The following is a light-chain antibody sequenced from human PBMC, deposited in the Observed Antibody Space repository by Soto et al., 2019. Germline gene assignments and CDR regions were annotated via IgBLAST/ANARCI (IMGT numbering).Light chain of an antibody. CDR2: GND. CDR1: SSNIGAGFD. Sequence: QSVLTQPPSVSGAPGQRVTISCTGSSSNIGAGFDVHWYQQLPGGVPKLLIYGNDKRPSGVPDRVSGSKSGTSGSLAITGLQAEDEADYYCQTYDSSLSGGVFGGGTQLTVL. V-gene: IGLV1-40*01. CDR3: QTYDSSLSGGV. J-gene: IGLJ3*02.